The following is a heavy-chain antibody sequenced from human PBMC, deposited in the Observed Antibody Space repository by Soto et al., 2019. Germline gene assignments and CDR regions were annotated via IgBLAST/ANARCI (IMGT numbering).Heavy chain of an antibody. V-gene: IGHV3-30*18. D-gene: IGHD3-10*01. CDR1: GFTFSSYG. Sequence: GGSLRLSCAASGFTFSSYGMHWVRQAPGKGLGWVAVISYDGSNKYYADSVKGRFTISRDNSKNTLYLQMNSLRAEDTAVYYCAKALWFGELFSSFDYWGQGTLVTVSS. CDR2: ISYDGSNK. J-gene: IGHJ4*02. CDR3: AKALWFGELFSSFDY.